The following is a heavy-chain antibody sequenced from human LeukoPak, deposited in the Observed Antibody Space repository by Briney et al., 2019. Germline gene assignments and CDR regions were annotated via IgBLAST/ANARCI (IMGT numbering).Heavy chain of an antibody. CDR2: INPNSGGT. CDR3: ARGEDTAMVTFFDY. J-gene: IGHJ4*02. V-gene: IGHV1-2*02. Sequence: ASVKVSCKASGYTFTSYYMHWVRQAPGQGLEWMGWINPNSGGTNYAQKFQGRVTMTRDTSISTAYMELSRLRSDDTAVYYCARGEDTAMVTFFDYWGQGTLVTVSS. D-gene: IGHD5-18*01. CDR1: GYTFTSYY.